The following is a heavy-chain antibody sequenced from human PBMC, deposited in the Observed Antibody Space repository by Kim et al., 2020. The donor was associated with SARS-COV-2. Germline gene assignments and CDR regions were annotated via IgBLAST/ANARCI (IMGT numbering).Heavy chain of an antibody. Sequence: GGSLRLSCAASGFTFDDYTMHWVRQAPGKGLEWVSLISWDGGSTYYADSVKGRFTISRDNSKNSLYLQMNSLRTEDTALYYCAKDISSSIVGASFDYWGQGTLVTVSS. CDR2: ISWDGGST. CDR1: GFTFDDYT. D-gene: IGHD1-26*01. J-gene: IGHJ4*02. CDR3: AKDISSSIVGASFDY. V-gene: IGHV3-43*01.